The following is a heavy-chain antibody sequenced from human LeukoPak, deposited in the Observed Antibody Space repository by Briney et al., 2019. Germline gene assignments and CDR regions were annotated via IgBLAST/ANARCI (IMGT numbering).Heavy chain of an antibody. D-gene: IGHD4-11*01. CDR1: GGSVSSTSYY. CDR3: ARGLLQYYFDY. CDR2: IYYSGST. V-gene: IGHV4-61*01. Sequence: PSETLSLTCTVSGGSVSSTSYYWSWIRQAPGKGLEWIGYIYYSGSTNYNPSLKSRVTISVDTSKNQFSLELSSVTAADTAVYHCARGLLQYYFDYRGQGTLVNVSS. J-gene: IGHJ4*02.